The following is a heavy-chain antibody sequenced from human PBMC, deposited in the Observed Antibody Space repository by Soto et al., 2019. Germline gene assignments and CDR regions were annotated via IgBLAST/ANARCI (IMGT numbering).Heavy chain of an antibody. CDR2: IYVTGAV. CDR1: GAALNSGNYY. CDR3: ARAIGFARSWPVSRINNWFDP. Sequence: SETLSLTCSVSGAALNSGNYYWSWIRQVPGKGLEWIGHIYVTGAVDYNPSLRDRITISQDTSERQFSLKLSFVTAADTAVYYCARAIGFARSWPVSRINNWFDPWGQGTLVTVSS. J-gene: IGHJ5*02. D-gene: IGHD6-13*01. V-gene: IGHV4-31*03.